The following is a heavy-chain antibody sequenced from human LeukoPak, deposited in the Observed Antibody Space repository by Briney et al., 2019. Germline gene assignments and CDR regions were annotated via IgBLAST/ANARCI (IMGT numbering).Heavy chain of an antibody. CDR2: IRYDGSNK. J-gene: IGHJ4*02. Sequence: GGSLRLSCAASGFTFSSYGMHWVRQAPGKGLEWVAFIRYDGSNKYYADSVKGRFTISRDNSRNTLYLQMNSLRAEDTAVYYCAKEHLRNGDYFDYWGQGTLVTVSS. D-gene: IGHD1-1*01. CDR1: GFTFSSYG. CDR3: AKEHLRNGDYFDY. V-gene: IGHV3-30*02.